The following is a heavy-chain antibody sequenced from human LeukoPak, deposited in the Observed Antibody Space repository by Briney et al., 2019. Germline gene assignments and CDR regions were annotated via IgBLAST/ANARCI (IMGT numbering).Heavy chain of an antibody. CDR1: GFTFSSYW. Sequence: GGSLRLSCAASGFTFSSYWMHWVRQAPGKGLVWVSRINSDGSSTGYADSVKGRFTISRDNAKNTLYLQMNSLRAEDTAVYYCVSGYDSGDYWGQGTLVTVSS. D-gene: IGHD5-12*01. J-gene: IGHJ4*02. V-gene: IGHV3-74*01. CDR3: VSGYDSGDY. CDR2: INSDGSST.